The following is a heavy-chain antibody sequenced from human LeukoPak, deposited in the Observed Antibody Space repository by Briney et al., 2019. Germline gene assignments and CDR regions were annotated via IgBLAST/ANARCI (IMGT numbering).Heavy chain of an antibody. J-gene: IGHJ6*02. CDR1: GYTFTTYY. D-gene: IGHD2-2*01. CDR2: IKPSGGTT. V-gene: IGHV1-46*01. CDR3: AREGSGSTSRYYYYGMDV. Sequence: ASVTVSCTASGYTFTTYYMHWVRQAPGQGLEWMGIIKPSGGTTTYAQRFRGRVTLTRDTSTSTIYMELSSLRSEDTAVYYCAREGSGSTSRYYYYGMDVWGQGTTVTVSS.